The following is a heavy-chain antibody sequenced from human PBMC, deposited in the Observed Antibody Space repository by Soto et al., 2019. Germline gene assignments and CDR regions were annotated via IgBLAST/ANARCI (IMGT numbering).Heavy chain of an antibody. J-gene: IGHJ6*02. CDR2: IWYDGSNK. Sequence: QVQLVESGGGVVQPGRSLRLSCAASGFTFSSYGMHWVRQAPGKGLEWVAVIWYDGSNKYYADSVKGRFTISRDNSKNTLYLQMHSLRAEDTAVYYCARADVDTAMADYYYYYGMDVWGQGTTVTVSS. D-gene: IGHD5-18*01. V-gene: IGHV3-33*01. CDR1: GFTFSSYG. CDR3: ARADVDTAMADYYYYYGMDV.